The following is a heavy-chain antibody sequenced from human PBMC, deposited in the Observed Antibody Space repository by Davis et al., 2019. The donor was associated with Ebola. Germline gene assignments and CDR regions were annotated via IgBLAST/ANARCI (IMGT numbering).Heavy chain of an antibody. J-gene: IGHJ5*02. CDR2: IRNKANSYIT. D-gene: IGHD2-2*02. Sequence: PGGSLRLSCAASGFTFNNAWMNWVRQAPGKGLEWVGRIRNKANSYITEYAASVKGRFTISRDDSKNSLYLQMNSLKTEDMAVYYCAREGGYCSSTSCYMCFDPWGQGTLVTVSS. CDR1: GFTFNNAW. V-gene: IGHV3-72*01. CDR3: AREGGYCSSTSCYMCFDP.